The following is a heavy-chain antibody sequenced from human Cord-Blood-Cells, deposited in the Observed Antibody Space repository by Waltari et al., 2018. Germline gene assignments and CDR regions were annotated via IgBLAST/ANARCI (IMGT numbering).Heavy chain of an antibody. V-gene: IGHV4-34*01. Sequence: QVQLQQWGAGLLKPSETLSRTCAVYGGSFRGYYWSWIRQPPGKGLEWIGEINHSGSTNYNPSLKSRVTISVDTSKNQFSLKLSSVTAADTAVYYCARGHGELLSSTSCFDYWGQGTLVTVSS. CDR2: INHSGST. CDR3: ARGHGELLSSTSCFDY. J-gene: IGHJ4*02. CDR1: GGSFRGYY. D-gene: IGHD2-2*01.